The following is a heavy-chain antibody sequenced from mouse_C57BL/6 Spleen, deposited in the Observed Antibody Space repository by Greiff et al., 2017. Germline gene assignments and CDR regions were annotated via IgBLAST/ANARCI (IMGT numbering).Heavy chain of an antibody. Sequence: DVKLVESGGGLVKPGGSLKLSCAASGFTFSSYAMSWVRQTPEKRLEWVATISDGGSYTYYPDNVKGRFTISRDNAKNNLYLQMSHLKSEDTAMYYCARDGGYDYYAMDYWGQGTSVTVSS. D-gene: IGHD2-10*02. CDR1: GFTFSSYA. CDR3: ARDGGYDYYAMDY. CDR2: ISDGGSYT. V-gene: IGHV5-4*01. J-gene: IGHJ4*01.